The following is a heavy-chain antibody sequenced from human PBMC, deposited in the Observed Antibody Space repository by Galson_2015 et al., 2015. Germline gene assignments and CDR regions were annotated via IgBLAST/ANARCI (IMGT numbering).Heavy chain of an antibody. Sequence: SVKVSCKASGYTFTSYAMHWVRQAPGQRLEWMGWINAGNGNTKYSQKFQGRVTITRVTSASTAYMELSSLRSEDTAVYYCARDWSSSWFQNFDYWGQGTLVTVSS. V-gene: IGHV1-3*01. D-gene: IGHD6-13*01. CDR3: ARDWSSSWFQNFDY. J-gene: IGHJ4*02. CDR2: INAGNGNT. CDR1: GYTFTSYA.